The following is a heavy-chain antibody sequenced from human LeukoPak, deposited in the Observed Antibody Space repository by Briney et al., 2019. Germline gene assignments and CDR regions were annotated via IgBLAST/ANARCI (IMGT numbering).Heavy chain of an antibody. J-gene: IGHJ3*01. D-gene: IGHD3-9*01. CDR3: ARGDMPVRYFYWFQPRGAFNG. CDR1: GYTFTGYY. CDR2: INPNSGGT. Sequence: ASVKVSCKASGYTFTGYYMHWVRQAPGQGLEWMGRINPNSGGTNYAQKFQGRVTMTRDTSISTAYMELSRLRSDDTAVYYCARGDMPVRYFYWFQPRGAFNGWGQASTVTV. V-gene: IGHV1-2*06.